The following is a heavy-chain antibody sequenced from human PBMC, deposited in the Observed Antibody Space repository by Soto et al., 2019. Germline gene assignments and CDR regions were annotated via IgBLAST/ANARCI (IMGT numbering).Heavy chain of an antibody. D-gene: IGHD6-13*01. CDR1: GYFISSGYY. J-gene: IGHJ4*02. V-gene: IGHV4-38-2*01. CDR3: ASDGYSSSWH. CDR2: IYHSGST. Sequence: SETLSLTCAVSGYFISSGYYWGWIRQPPGKGLEWIGSIYHSGSTYYNPSLKSRVTISVDTSKNQFSLKLSSVTAADTAVYYCASDGYSSSWHWGQGTLVTVSS.